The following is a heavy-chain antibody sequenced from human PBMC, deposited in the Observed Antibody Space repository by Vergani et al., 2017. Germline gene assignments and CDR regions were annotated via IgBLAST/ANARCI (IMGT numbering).Heavy chain of an antibody. Sequence: QVQLVQSGAEVKKPGASVKVSCKASGYTFTSYGISWVRQAPGQGLEWMGWISAYNGNTNYAQKLQGRVTMTTDTSTSTAYMELRSLRSDDTAVYYCARDPRRAIRGYYYYMDVWGKGTTVTVSS. CDR1: GYTFTSYG. D-gene: IGHD2-2*02. V-gene: IGHV1-18*01. J-gene: IGHJ6*03. CDR2: ISAYNGNT. CDR3: ARDPRRAIRGYYYYMDV.